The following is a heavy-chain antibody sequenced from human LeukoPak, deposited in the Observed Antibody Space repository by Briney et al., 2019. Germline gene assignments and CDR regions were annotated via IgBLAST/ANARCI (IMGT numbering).Heavy chain of an antibody. D-gene: IGHD3-9*01. V-gene: IGHV1-18*01. CDR1: GYTFTSYG. CDR2: ISAYNGNT. Sequence: ASVKVSCKASGYTFTSYGISWVRQTPGQGLERMGWISAYNGNTNYAQELQGRVTMTTDTSTSTAYMEMRSLRSDDTAVYYCARENGLRYFDWSPYYYYLDVWGKGTTVTVSS. J-gene: IGHJ6*03. CDR3: ARENGLRYFDWSPYYYYLDV.